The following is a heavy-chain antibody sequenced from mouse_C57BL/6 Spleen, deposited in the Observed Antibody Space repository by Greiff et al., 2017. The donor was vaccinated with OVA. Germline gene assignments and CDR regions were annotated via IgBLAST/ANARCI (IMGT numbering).Heavy chain of an antibody. Sequence: EVQLQESGPGLVKPSQSLSLTCSVTGYSITSGYYWNWIRQFPGNKLEWMGYISYDGSNNYNPSLKNRISITRDTSKNQFFLKLNSVTTEDTATYYCATYGYDRGFNYWGQGTTLTVSS. J-gene: IGHJ2*01. D-gene: IGHD2-2*01. V-gene: IGHV3-6*01. CDR3: ATYGYDRGFNY. CDR1: GYSITSGYY. CDR2: ISYDGSN.